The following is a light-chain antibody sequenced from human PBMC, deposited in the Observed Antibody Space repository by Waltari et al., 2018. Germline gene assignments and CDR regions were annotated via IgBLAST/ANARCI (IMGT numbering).Light chain of an antibody. V-gene: IGKV3-20*01. CDR2: GSS. J-gene: IGKJ1*01. CDR1: QSVSRW. Sequence: EIVLTQSPGTLSLSPGESATLSCSASQSVSRWLAWYQQKPGQPPRLLIYGSSRKANGIPDRFSGSGSGTDFSLTISRLEPEDSAVYYCQKYGTLPATFGQGTKVEVK. CDR3: QKYGTLPAT.